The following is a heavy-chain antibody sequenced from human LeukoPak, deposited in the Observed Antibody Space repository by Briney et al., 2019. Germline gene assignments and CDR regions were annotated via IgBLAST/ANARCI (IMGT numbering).Heavy chain of an antibody. CDR1: AGSISSGGYY. V-gene: IGHV4-31*03. CDR3: ARALYGSGSYYNEPHFDY. D-gene: IGHD3-10*01. CDR2: IYYSGST. J-gene: IGHJ4*02. Sequence: PSQTLSLTCTVSAGSISSGGYYWSWLRQHPGKGLEWIGYIYYSGSTYYNPSLKSRVTISVDTSKNQFSLKLSSVTAADTAVYYCARALYGSGSYYNEPHFDYWGQGTLVTVSS.